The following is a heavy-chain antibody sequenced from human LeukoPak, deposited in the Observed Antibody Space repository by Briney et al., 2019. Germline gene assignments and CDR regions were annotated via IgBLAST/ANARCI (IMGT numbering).Heavy chain of an antibody. CDR2: ISAYNGNT. D-gene: IGHD2-2*01. CDR3: ARDNLGSSTSYYYYGMDV. J-gene: IGHJ6*02. Sequence: GASVKVSCKASGYTFTIYGISWVRQAPGQGLEWMGWISAYNGNTNYAQKLQGRVTMTTDTSTSTAYMELRSLRSDDTAVYYCARDNLGSSTSYYYYGMDVWGQGTTVTVSS. CDR1: GYTFTIYG. V-gene: IGHV1-18*01.